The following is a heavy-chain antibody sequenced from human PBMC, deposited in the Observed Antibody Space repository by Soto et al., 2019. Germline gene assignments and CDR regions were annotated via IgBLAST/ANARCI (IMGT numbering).Heavy chain of an antibody. CDR2: IIPIFGTA. D-gene: IGHD1-26*01. CDR3: ARARIVGATTGWFDP. Sequence: APVKVSRQASGGTFSSHAISWVRQAPGQGLEWMGGIIPIFGTANYAQKFQGRVTITADESTSTAYMELSSLRSEDTAVYYCARARIVGATTGWFDPWGQGTLLTVSS. V-gene: IGHV1-69*01. CDR1: GGTFSSHA. J-gene: IGHJ5*02.